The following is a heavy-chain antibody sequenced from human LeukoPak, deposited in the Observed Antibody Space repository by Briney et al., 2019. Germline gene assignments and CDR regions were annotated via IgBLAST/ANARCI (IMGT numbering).Heavy chain of an antibody. V-gene: IGHV3-21*01. CDR3: ARSISLFEGEAAYYYGSGSYYNQD. Sequence: GGSLRLSCAASGFTFSSYSMNWVRQAPGKGLEWVSSISSSSSYIYYADSVKGRFTISRDNAKNSLYLQMNSLRAEDTAVYYCARSISLFEGEAAYYYGSGSYYNQDWGQGTLVTVSS. CDR1: GFTFSSYS. CDR2: ISSSSSYI. J-gene: IGHJ4*02. D-gene: IGHD3-10*01.